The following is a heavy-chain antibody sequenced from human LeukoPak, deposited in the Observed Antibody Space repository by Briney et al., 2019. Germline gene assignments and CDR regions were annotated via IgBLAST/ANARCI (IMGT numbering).Heavy chain of an antibody. CDR1: GGTFSSYA. J-gene: IGHJ5*02. D-gene: IGHD3-3*01. CDR2: IIPILGIA. V-gene: IGHV1-69*04. CDR3: ARDLRFLGFDP. Sequence: SVKVSCKASGGTFSSYAISWVRQAPGQGLEWMGRIIPILGIANYAQKFQGRVTMTTDTPTSTAYMELRSLRSDDTAVYYCARDLRFLGFDPWGQGTLVTVSS.